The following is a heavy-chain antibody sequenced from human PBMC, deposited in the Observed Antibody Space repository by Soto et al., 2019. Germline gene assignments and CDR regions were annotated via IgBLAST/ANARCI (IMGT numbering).Heavy chain of an antibody. V-gene: IGHV4-34*01. D-gene: IGHD3-9*01. CDR1: GGSFSGYY. J-gene: IGHJ2*01. Sequence: QVQLQQWGAGPLRPLETLSLTCGVSGGSFSGYYWAWIRQSPGKGLGWIGEINDRGSINYNPALKSRVSISVHTSKNHYSLNLRSVTAADTAVYYCAREGHDILTGPPWVWYFDLWGRGTLVTVSS. CDR2: INDRGSI. CDR3: AREGHDILTGPPWVWYFDL.